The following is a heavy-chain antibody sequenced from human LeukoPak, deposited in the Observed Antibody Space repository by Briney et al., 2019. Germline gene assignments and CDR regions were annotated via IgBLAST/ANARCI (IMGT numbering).Heavy chain of an antibody. CDR1: GYTFTGYY. J-gene: IGHJ4*02. Sequence: GASVKVSCKASGYTFTGYYMHWVRQAPGQGLEWMGWINPNSGGTNYAQKFQGRVTMTRDTSISTAYMELSRLRSDDTAVYYCARSYAIWGSVAGYWGQGTLVTVSS. CDR3: ARSYAIWGSVAGY. CDR2: INPNSGGT. V-gene: IGHV1-2*02. D-gene: IGHD3-16*01.